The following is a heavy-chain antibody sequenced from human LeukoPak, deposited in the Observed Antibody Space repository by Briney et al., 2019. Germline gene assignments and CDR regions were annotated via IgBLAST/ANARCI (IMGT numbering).Heavy chain of an antibody. CDR3: ARDLGGYGYHDAFDI. CDR2: FYYSGST. Sequence: PSQTLSLTCTVSGGSISSGGYYWSWIRQHPGKGLEWIGYFYYSGSTYYNPSLKSRVTISVDTSKNQFSLKLSSVTAADTAVYYCARDLGGYGYHDAFDIWGQGTMVTVSS. J-gene: IGHJ3*02. CDR1: GGSISSGGYY. V-gene: IGHV4-31*03. D-gene: IGHD5-12*01.